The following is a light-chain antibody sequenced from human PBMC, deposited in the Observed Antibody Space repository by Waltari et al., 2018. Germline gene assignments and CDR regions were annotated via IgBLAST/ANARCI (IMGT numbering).Light chain of an antibody. CDR1: SSNIGTGYD. V-gene: IGLV1-40*01. Sequence: QSVLTQPPSVSGAPGQRVTICTGNSSNIGTGYDVHWYQKLPGTAPKPLIYRNTTRPSGVPDRFSGSKSGPSASLAITGLQAEDEADYYCQSYDSSLSGFYVFGTGTRVIVL. CDR3: QSYDSSLSGFYV. J-gene: IGLJ1*01. CDR2: RNT.